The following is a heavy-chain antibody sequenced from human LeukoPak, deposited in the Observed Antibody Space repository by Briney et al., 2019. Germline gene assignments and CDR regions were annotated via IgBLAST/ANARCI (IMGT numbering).Heavy chain of an antibody. CDR1: VYTFTANY. J-gene: IGHJ3*02. Sequence: ASVNVSCKASVYTFTANYIHWVRQAPGQGREWVGWINPASGGTSYAQKFQGRVTMTSDTSISTAYMELSRLRSDDTAVYFCARAGGGYSSGWGAFDIWGQGTMVTVSS. D-gene: IGHD5-18*01. CDR3: ARAGGGYSSGWGAFDI. V-gene: IGHV1-2*02. CDR2: INPASGGT.